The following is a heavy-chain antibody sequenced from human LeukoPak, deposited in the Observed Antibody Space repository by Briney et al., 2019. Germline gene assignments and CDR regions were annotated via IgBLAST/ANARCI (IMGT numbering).Heavy chain of an antibody. CDR2: IYTSGST. V-gene: IGHV4-61*02. J-gene: IGHJ3*02. Sequence: PSETLSLTCTVSGGSISSGSYYWSWIRQPAGKGLEWIGRIYTSGSTNYNPSLKSRVTISVDTSKNQFSLKLSSVTAADTAVYYCASIIAAAGTDAFDIWGQGTMVTVSS. CDR1: GGSISSGSYY. CDR3: ASIIAAAGTDAFDI. D-gene: IGHD6-13*01.